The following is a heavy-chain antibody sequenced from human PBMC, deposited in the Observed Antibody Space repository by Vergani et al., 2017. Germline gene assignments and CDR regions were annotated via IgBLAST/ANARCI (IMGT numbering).Heavy chain of an antibody. V-gene: IGHV4-39*01. CDR2: IYYSGST. J-gene: IGHJ6*03. CDR3: GRHKGRFVPGEYYYYYNMDV. Sequence: QLQLQESDPGLVKPSETLSLTCTVSGGPIRSTFYYWGWIRQPPGKGLEWIGTIYYSGSTNHNPAIKSQGTITVDTSKNQFSLKLNTVTAADTAVYYCGRHKGRFVPGEYYYYYNMDVWGKGTTVTVSS. D-gene: IGHD7-27*01. CDR1: GGPIRSTFYY.